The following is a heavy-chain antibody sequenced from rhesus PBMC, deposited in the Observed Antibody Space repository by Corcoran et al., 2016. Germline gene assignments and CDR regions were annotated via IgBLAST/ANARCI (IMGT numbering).Heavy chain of an antibody. J-gene: IGHJ1*01. V-gene: IGHV3-201*01. CDR3: AKDSIGTGRGYFEF. CDR2: ISWDGGTT. D-gene: IGHD1-26*01. CDR1: GFTFDDYA. Sequence: EVQLVESGGGVVQPGGSLRLSCAASGFTFDDYAMHWVRQAPGKGLEWVSAISWDGGTTGYADSVKGRFTISRDNAKNSLYLQMDRLRAEDTALYYCAKDSIGTGRGYFEFWGQGALVTVSS.